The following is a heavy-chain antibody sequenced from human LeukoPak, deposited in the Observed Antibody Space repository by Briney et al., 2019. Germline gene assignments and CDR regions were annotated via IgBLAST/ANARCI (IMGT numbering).Heavy chain of an antibody. CDR2: ISGSGGST. CDR1: GFTFSSYA. V-gene: IGHV3-23*01. CDR3: AKDRGNYYDSSGYSF. J-gene: IGHJ4*02. D-gene: IGHD3-22*01. Sequence: GGSLRLSCAASGFTFSSYAMSWVRQAPGKGLEWVSAISGSGGSTYYADSVKGRFTISRDNSKNTLYLQMNSLRAEDTAVYYCAKDRGNYYDSSGYSFWGQGTLVTVSS.